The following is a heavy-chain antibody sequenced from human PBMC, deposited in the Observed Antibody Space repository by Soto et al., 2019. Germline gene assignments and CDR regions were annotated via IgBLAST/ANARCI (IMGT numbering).Heavy chain of an antibody. CDR2: ISSSSIYI. V-gene: IGHV3-21*01. J-gene: IGHJ6*02. D-gene: IGHD6-6*01. Sequence: GGSLRLSCAASGFTFSSYAMSWVRQAPGKGLEWVSAISSSSIYIYYADSVNGRFTISRDKAKNSLYLQMNRLRAEDTAVYYCARGRIAARRCYYSYGMDVCGQGTTVTGSS. CDR3: ARGRIAARRCYYSYGMDV. CDR1: GFTFSSYA.